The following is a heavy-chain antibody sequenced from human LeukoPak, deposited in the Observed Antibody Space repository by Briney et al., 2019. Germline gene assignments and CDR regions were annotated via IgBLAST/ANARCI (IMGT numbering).Heavy chain of an antibody. Sequence: GGSLRLSCAASGFTFSSNYMNWGRQAPGKGLEGVSLIYSVGSTYYADSVKGRFTISRDNSKNTLYLQMNSLRVEDTAVYYCARTDYSHFDYWGQGTLVTVSS. CDR3: ARTDYSHFDY. CDR1: GFTFSSNY. V-gene: IGHV3-66*02. D-gene: IGHD3-16*01. CDR2: IYSVGST. J-gene: IGHJ4*02.